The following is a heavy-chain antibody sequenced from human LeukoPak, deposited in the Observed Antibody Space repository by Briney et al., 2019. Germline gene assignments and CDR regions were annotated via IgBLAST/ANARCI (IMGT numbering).Heavy chain of an antibody. CDR1: GYTFTSYY. V-gene: IGHV1-46*01. J-gene: IGHJ4*02. CDR3: SRAFVRDSSSWYFEGDDY. D-gene: IGHD6-13*01. Sequence: ASVKVSCTASGYTFTSYYMHWVRQAPGQGLELMGIINPSGGSTSYAQKFQGRVTMTRDMSTSTVYMELSSLRSEDTAMYYCSRAFVRDSSSWYFEGDDYWGKGTLVTVSS. CDR2: INPSGGST.